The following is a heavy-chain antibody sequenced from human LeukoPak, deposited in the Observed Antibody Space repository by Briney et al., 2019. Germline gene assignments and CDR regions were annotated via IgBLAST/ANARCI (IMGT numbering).Heavy chain of an antibody. D-gene: IGHD1-1*01. CDR2: IKQDGSEK. CDR1: GFTFFSYW. CDR3: ARDRLLEDRDYSYYYYMDV. Sequence: GGSLRLSCAASGFTFFSYWMRWVRQAPGKGLEWVANIKQDGSEKYYVDSVKGRFTISRDNAKNSLYLQMNSLRAEDAAVYHCARDRLLEDRDYSYYYYMDVWGKGTTVTVSS. J-gene: IGHJ6*03. V-gene: IGHV3-7*01.